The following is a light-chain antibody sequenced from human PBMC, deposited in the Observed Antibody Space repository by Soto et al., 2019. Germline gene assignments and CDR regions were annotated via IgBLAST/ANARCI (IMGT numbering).Light chain of an antibody. CDR1: SSNIWGNS. CDR2: DDN. CDR3: GPWDSSLXAYV. V-gene: IGLV1-51*01. J-gene: IGLJ1*01. Sequence: QSFLTQPPSVSAAPVQKVTISCSGSSSNIWGNSVSWYQQLPVTAPKLLIYDDNKRPSWIPDRFSCSKSVTSATLGITGLQNGDEVDYYCGPWDSSLXAYVLGTGTKVXV.